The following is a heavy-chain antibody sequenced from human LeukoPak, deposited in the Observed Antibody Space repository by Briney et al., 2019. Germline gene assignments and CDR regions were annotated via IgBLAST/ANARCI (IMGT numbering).Heavy chain of an antibody. Sequence: GGSLRLSCAASGFTFSSYAMSWVRQAPGKGLEWVSAISGSGGSTYYADSVKGRFTISRDNSKNTLYLQMNSLRAEDTAVYYCARVSPYSSSWYNDYWGQGTLVTVSS. CDR2: ISGSGGST. J-gene: IGHJ4*02. CDR3: ARVSPYSSSWYNDY. CDR1: GFTFSSYA. D-gene: IGHD6-13*01. V-gene: IGHV3-23*01.